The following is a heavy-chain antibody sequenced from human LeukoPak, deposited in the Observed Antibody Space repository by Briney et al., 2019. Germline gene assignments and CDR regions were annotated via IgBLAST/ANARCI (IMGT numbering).Heavy chain of an antibody. J-gene: IGHJ3*02. V-gene: IGHV1-2*02. D-gene: IGHD1-1*01. CDR3: ARWVTTGTTGAFDI. Sequence: ASVKVSCKASGYTFTGYYMHWVRQAPGQGLEWMGWINPNSGGTNYAQKFQGRDTMTRDTSISTAYMELSRLRSDDTAVYYCARWVTTGTTGAFDIWGQGTMVTVSS. CDR1: GYTFTGYY. CDR2: INPNSGGT.